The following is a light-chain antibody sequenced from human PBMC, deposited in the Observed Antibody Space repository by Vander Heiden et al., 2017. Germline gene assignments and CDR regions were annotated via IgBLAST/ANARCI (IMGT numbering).Light chain of an antibody. CDR2: DAS. J-gene: IGKJ1*01. V-gene: IGKV1-5*01. Sequence: DIQTTQSPSTLSASVGDRVTITCRDSQSISSWLAWYHQKPGKAPRLLIYDASSLESGVPSRFSGSGSGTEFTLTISSLQPDDFATYYCQHHRTFGQGTKVEIK. CDR3: QHHRT. CDR1: QSISSW.